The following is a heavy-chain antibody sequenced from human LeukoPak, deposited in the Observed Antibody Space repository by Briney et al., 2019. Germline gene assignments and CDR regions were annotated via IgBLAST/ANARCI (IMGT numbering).Heavy chain of an antibody. CDR3: AHLRDGYTLRTLIPFDI. D-gene: IGHD5-24*01. V-gene: IGHV2-5*02. J-gene: IGHJ3*02. CDR2: IYWDDDK. CDR1: GFSLSTIGGG. Sequence: SGPTLVNPTQTLTLTCTFSGFSLSTIGGGVGWTRQPPGKALEWLAVIYWDDDKNFSPSLRSRLTITKDASKNQVVPRMTNMDPVDTGTYYCAHLRDGYTLRTLIPFDIWGQGTMVIVSS.